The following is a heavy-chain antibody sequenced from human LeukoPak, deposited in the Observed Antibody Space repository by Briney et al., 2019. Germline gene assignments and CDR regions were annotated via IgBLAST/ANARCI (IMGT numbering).Heavy chain of an antibody. D-gene: IGHD2-2*02. V-gene: IGHV3-9*01. CDR1: GFTFDDYA. CDR3: AKPGCSFTNCYINY. CDR2: ISWNSGNI. J-gene: IGHJ4*02. Sequence: GGSLRLSCAASGFTFDDYAMPWVRQAPERGLEWVSSISWNSGNIVYADSVKGRFTISRDNAKNSLHLQMNSLRPEDTALYYCAKPGCSFTNCYINYWGQGTLVTVSS.